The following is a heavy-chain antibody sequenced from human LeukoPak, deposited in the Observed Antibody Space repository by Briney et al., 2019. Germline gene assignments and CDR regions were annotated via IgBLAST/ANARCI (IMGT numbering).Heavy chain of an antibody. CDR2: IKKDGSEK. CDR1: GFTFSSHY. D-gene: IGHD5-18*01. V-gene: IGHV3-7*01. Sequence: GGSLRLSCAASGFTFSSHYMSWVRQAPGKGLEWLANIKKDGSEKYYVDSVKGRFTISRDNAKTSLYLQMNSLRAEDTAVYYCARDLSGVTGYTYGRGIDYWGQGTLVTVSS. CDR3: ARDLSGVTGYTYGRGIDY. J-gene: IGHJ4*02.